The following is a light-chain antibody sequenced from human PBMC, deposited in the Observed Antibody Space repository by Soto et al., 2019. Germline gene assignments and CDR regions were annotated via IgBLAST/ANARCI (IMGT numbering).Light chain of an antibody. CDR3: QQSYNTPRT. CDR1: QSVATY. Sequence: DIQMTQSPSSLSASVGDRVTISCRASQSVATYLNWYQQKPGKAPKLLIYAASSLQSGVPSRFSGRGSGTDFTLTISSLQPEDFATYYCQQSYNTPRTIGQGTKGDIK. V-gene: IGKV1-39*01. CDR2: AAS. J-gene: IGKJ1*01.